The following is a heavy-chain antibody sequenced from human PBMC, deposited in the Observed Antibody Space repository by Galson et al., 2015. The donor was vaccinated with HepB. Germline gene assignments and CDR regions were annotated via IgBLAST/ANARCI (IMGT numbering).Heavy chain of an antibody. Sequence: SLRLSCAASGFTFSSYSMNWVRQAPGKGLEWVSYISNSSSTIYYADSVKGRFTISRDNAKNSLYLQMNSLRAEDTAVYYCARDRLGLGDGDYGMRWYYFDYWGQGTLVTVSS. J-gene: IGHJ4*02. CDR1: GFTFSSYS. D-gene: IGHD4-17*01. V-gene: IGHV3-48*01. CDR3: ARDRLGLGDGDYGMRWYYFDY. CDR2: ISNSSSTI.